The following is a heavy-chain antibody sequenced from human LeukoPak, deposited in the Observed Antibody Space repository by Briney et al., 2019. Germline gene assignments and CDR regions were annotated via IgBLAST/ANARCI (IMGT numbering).Heavy chain of an antibody. CDR1: GFTFYDYA. Sequence: GGSLRLSCAASGFTFYDYAMHWVRHAPGKGLEWVSGISWNSGSIGYADSVKGRFTISRDNAKNSLYLQMNSLRAEDTALYYCAKGYCSSTSCQLNDYWGQGTLVTVSS. CDR2: ISWNSGSI. J-gene: IGHJ4*02. CDR3: AKGYCSSTSCQLNDY. V-gene: IGHV3-9*01. D-gene: IGHD2-2*01.